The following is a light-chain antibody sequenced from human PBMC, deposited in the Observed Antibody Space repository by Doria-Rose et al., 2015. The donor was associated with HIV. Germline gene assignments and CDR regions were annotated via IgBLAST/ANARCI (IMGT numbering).Light chain of an antibody. CDR1: QSFSSTY. Sequence: TQSPGTLSLSPGERATLSCRASQSFSSTYLAWYRQKPGQAPSLLIYDGSTRATGIPDRFSASGSVIDFTLAINRLEPEDFALYYCHQYGTSWTFGQGTKVEI. CDR2: DGS. J-gene: IGKJ1*01. V-gene: IGKV3-20*01. CDR3: HQYGTSWT.